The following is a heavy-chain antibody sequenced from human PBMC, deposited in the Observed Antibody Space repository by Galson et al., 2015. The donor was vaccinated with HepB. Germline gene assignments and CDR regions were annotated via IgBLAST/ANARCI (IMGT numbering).Heavy chain of an antibody. V-gene: IGHV3-23*01. Sequence: SLRLSCAASGFTFSNYAMNWLRQAPGKGLEWVSGISASGGSTNYADAVKGRFTISRDNSKNTLYLQMTGLRVEDTAVYYCAGAIRWYFDYWGQGTLVTVSS. J-gene: IGHJ4*02. CDR2: ISASGGST. D-gene: IGHD4-23*01. CDR1: GFTFSNYA. CDR3: AGAIRWYFDY.